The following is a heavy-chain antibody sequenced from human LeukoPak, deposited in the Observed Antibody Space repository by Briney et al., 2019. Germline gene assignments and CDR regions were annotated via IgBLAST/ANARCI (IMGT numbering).Heavy chain of an antibody. Sequence: SVKVSCKASGGTFSSYAISWVRQAPGQGLEWMGGIIPIFGTANYAQKFQGRVTITADESTGTAYMELSSLRSEDTAVYYCARDLNSYGCLWGQGTLVTVSS. CDR3: ARDLNSYGCL. V-gene: IGHV1-69*13. D-gene: IGHD5-18*01. CDR2: IIPIFGTA. CDR1: GGTFSSYA. J-gene: IGHJ4*02.